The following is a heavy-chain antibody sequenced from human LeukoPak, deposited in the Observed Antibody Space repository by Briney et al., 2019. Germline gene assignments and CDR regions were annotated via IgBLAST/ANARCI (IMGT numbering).Heavy chain of an antibody. V-gene: IGHV1-2*02. CDR3: ARNYGHNSKYFDF. J-gene: IGHJ4*02. CDR2: ISPNGGDT. CDR1: GYTFTYYY. D-gene: IGHD4-17*01. Sequence: GASVKVSCKASGYTFTYYYMHWVRQAPGQGLEWMGWISPNGGDTHYAQRFQGRVTMTRDTSISTAYMELSGLRSDDTAVHYCARNYGHNSKYFDFWGQGTLVTVSS.